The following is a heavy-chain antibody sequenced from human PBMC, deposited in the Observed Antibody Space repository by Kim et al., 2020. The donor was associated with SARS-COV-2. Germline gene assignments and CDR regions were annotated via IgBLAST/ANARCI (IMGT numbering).Heavy chain of an antibody. CDR2: IKSKTDGGTT. CDR3: TTEREVGATTVGYYGMDV. J-gene: IGHJ6*02. D-gene: IGHD1-26*01. CDR1: GFTFSNAW. Sequence: GGSLRLSCAASGFTFSNAWMSWVRQAPGKGLEWVGRIKSKTDGGTTDYAAPVKGRFTISRDDSKNTLYLQMNSLKTEDTAVYYCTTEREVGATTVGYYGMDVWGQGTTVTVSS. V-gene: IGHV3-15*01.